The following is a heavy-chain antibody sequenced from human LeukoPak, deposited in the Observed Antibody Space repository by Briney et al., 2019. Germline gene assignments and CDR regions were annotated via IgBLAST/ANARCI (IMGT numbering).Heavy chain of an antibody. CDR3: ARVYYDILTGYYAFDY. CDR1: GGSIRSYY. Sequence: SETLSLTCTVSGGSIRSYYWSWIRQPPGKGLEWIGYIHYSGSTNYNPSLKSRVTISVDTSKNQFSLKLSSVTAADTAVYYCARVYYDILTGYYAFDYWGQGTLVTVSS. J-gene: IGHJ4*02. V-gene: IGHV4-59*12. D-gene: IGHD3-9*01. CDR2: IHYSGST.